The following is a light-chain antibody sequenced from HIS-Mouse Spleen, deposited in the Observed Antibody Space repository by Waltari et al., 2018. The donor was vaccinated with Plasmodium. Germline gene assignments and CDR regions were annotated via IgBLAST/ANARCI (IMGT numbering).Light chain of an antibody. CDR3: QQYNNWSFT. V-gene: IGKV3-15*01. CDR1: QSVSSN. J-gene: IGKJ3*01. CDR2: GAS. Sequence: EIVMTQSPATLSVSPGARATLTCRASQSVSSNLSWYQQKPGQAPRLLIYGASTRATGIPVRFSGSGSGTEFTLTISSLQSEDCAVDYCQQYNNWSFTFGPGTKVDIK.